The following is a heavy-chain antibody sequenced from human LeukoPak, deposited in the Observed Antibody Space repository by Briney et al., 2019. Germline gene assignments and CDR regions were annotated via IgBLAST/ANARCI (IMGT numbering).Heavy chain of an antibody. J-gene: IGHJ4*02. CDR3: ARMTTVTYYLYYFDY. CDR2: IYNSGTT. V-gene: IGHV4-39*01. CDR1: GDSISSTSYY. Sequence: SETLSLTCTVSGDSISSTSYYWDWIRQPPGKGLEWIGSIYNSGTTYYNPSLKSRVTISVDTSKNQFSLKVSSVTAADTAVYYCARMTTVTYYLYYFDYWGQGTLVTVSS. D-gene: IGHD4-17*01.